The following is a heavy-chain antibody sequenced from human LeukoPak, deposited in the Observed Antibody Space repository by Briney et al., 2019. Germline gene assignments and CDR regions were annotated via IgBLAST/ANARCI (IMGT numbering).Heavy chain of an antibody. D-gene: IGHD3-10*01. CDR2: IRYDGSNK. Sequence: PGGSLRLSCAASGFTFSSYGMHWVRQAPGKGLEWVAFIRYDGSNKYYADSVKGRFTISRDNSKNTLYLRMNSLRAEDTAVYYCAKRYYGSGRHSFDYWGQGTLVTVSS. CDR1: GFTFSSYG. CDR3: AKRYYGSGRHSFDY. J-gene: IGHJ4*02. V-gene: IGHV3-30*02.